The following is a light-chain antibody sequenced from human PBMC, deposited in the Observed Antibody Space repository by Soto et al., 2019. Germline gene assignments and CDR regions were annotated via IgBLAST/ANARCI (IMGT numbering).Light chain of an antibody. Sequence: QSALTQPASVSGSPGQSITISCTGTSSDVGAYDYVSWYQQHPGKAPKLMLYAVTNRAIGVSGRFSGSKSGNTASLTISGLQTDDEADYYCSSYTTSSTYVLGTGTKLTVL. J-gene: IGLJ1*01. V-gene: IGLV2-14*01. CDR2: AVT. CDR1: SSDVGAYDY. CDR3: SSYTTSSTYV.